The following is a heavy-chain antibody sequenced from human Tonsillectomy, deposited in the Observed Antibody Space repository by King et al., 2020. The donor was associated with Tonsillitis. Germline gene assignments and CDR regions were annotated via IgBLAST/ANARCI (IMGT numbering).Heavy chain of an antibody. CDR2: IYYSGST. CDR1: GGSISSGDYY. D-gene: IGHD2-15*01. CDR3: ARVPRGTSCSGGSCYFDAFDI. J-gene: IGHJ3*02. Sequence: VQLQESGPGLVKPSQTLSLTCTVSGGSISSGDYYWSWIRQPPGKGLEWIGYIYYSGSTYYNPSLKSRVTISVDTSKNQFSLKLSSVTAADTAVYYCARVPRGTSCSGGSCYFDAFDIWGQGTMVTVSS. V-gene: IGHV4-30-4*01.